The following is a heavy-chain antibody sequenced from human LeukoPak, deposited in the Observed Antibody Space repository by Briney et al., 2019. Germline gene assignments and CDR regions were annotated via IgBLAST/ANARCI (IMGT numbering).Heavy chain of an antibody. CDR3: ARRGGANWFDP. CDR2: IYYSGRT. Sequence: SETLSLTCNVSGGSISSSSYYWGWIRPPPGKGLEWIGSIYYSGRTYYNPSLNSRVTISVDTSKNQFSLKLSSVTASDTAVYYCARRGGANWFDPWGQGTLVTVSS. V-gene: IGHV4-39*01. D-gene: IGHD3-10*01. J-gene: IGHJ5*02. CDR1: GGSISSSSYY.